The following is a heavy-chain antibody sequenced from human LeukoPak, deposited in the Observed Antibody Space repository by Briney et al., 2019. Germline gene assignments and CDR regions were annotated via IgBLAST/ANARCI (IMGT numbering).Heavy chain of an antibody. D-gene: IGHD3-9*01. CDR1: GFNFHDYT. CDR3: AKDQFPYYDILTGFFAFGS. Sequence: PGGSLRLSCAASGFNFHDYTMHWVRQLPGKGLEWVSGISWNSGNIDYADSVKGRITISRDNAKNSLYLQMNSLRPEDTALYYCAKDQFPYYDILTGFFAFGSWGQGTLVTVSS. CDR2: ISWNSGNI. V-gene: IGHV3-9*01. J-gene: IGHJ4*02.